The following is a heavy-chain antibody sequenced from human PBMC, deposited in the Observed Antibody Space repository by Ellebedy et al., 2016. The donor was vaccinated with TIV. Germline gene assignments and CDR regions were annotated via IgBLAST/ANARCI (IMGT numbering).Heavy chain of an antibody. CDR2: IFIDSTT. V-gene: IGHV3-66*01. CDR3: ARETFNDVDLKVWGVFDI. J-gene: IGHJ3*02. CDR1: ELTVSSNY. D-gene: IGHD1-1*01. Sequence: GESLKISCAASELTVSSNYMSWVRQAPGKGLEWVSVIFIDSTTYYADSVKGRFTISRDNSKNTLYIQMNSLRAEETAVYYCARETFNDVDLKVWGVFDIWGQGTMVTVSS.